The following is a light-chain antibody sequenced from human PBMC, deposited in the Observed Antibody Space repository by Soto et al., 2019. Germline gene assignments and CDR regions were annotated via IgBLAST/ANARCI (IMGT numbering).Light chain of an antibody. J-gene: IGLJ1*01. V-gene: IGLV1-44*01. CDR1: RSNIVSNT. CDR2: AYS. CDR3: AAWDDSLNEYV. Sequence: QAVVTQPPSASGTPGQRVTISCSGSRSNIVSNTVNWYQHLPGAAPKLLMYAYSQRPSGIPDRFSGSKSGASASLAISGLQSEDEADYYCAAWDDSLNEYVFGTGTKVTVL.